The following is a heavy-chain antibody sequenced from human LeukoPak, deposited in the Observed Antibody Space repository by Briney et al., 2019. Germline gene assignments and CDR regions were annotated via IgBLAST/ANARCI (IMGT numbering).Heavy chain of an antibody. CDR2: INPNSGGT. CDR1: GYTFTGYY. J-gene: IGHJ5*02. D-gene: IGHD4-17*01. CDR3: ARDHYGDYELGEENWFDP. Sequence: ASVKVSCKASGYTFTGYYMHWVRQAPGQGLEWMGWINPNSGGTNYAQKFQGRVTMTRDTSISTAYMELSRLRSDDTAVYYCARDHYGDYELGEENWFDPWGQGTLVTVSS. V-gene: IGHV1-2*02.